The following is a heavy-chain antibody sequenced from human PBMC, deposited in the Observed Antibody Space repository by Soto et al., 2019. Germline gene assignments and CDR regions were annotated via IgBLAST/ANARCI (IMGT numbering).Heavy chain of an antibody. V-gene: IGHV4-30-4*02. J-gene: IGHJ2*01. Sequence: PSDTLSLTCTFAGASINNNDYYLSWIRQTPGKGLEWIGYVYYSGTTDYIPSLKSRLSMSIDKSQNQFTLKLNSVTAADTATYYCARMSYFYDKWYFDLWGRGTLVTVSS. CDR1: GASINNNDYY. CDR2: VYYSGTT. CDR3: ARMSYFYDKWYFDL. D-gene: IGHD3-22*01.